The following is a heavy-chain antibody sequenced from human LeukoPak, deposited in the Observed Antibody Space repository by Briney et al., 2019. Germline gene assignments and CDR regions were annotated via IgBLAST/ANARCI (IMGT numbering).Heavy chain of an antibody. CDR3: ARDGYSSSLKGAFDI. D-gene: IGHD6-13*01. V-gene: IGHV4-59*01. CDR1: GGSISSYY. CDR2: IYYSGST. Sequence: SETLSLTCTVSGGSISSYYWSWIRQPPGKGLEWIGYIYYSGSTNYNPTLKSRVTISVDTTKNQFSLKLSSVTAADTAVYYCARDGYSSSLKGAFDIWGQGTMVTVSS. J-gene: IGHJ3*02.